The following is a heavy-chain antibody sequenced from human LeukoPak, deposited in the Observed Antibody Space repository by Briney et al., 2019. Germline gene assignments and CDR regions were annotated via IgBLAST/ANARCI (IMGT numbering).Heavy chain of an antibody. V-gene: IGHV4-39*07. D-gene: IGHD3-22*01. CDR1: GASIRSSTYY. Sequence: SETLSLTCTVSGASIRSSTYYWGWIRQPPGKGLEWIGSIYYSGSTYYNPSLKRRVTISVDTSKNQFSLKLSSVTAADTAVYYCARVPIPEYYYDSSGYFYFDYWGQGTLVTVSS. CDR2: IYYSGST. CDR3: ARVPIPEYYYDSSGYFYFDY. J-gene: IGHJ4*02.